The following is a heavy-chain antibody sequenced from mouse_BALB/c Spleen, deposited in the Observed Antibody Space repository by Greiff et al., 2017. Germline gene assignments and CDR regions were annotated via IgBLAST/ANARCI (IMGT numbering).Heavy chain of an antibody. CDR3: TRGGDYDPYAMDY. CDR1: GYTFTSYY. J-gene: IGHJ4*01. D-gene: IGHD2-4*01. Sequence: VQLQESGAELVKPGASVKLSCKASGYTFTSYYMYWVKQRPGQGLEWIGEINPSNGGTNFNEKFKSKATLTVDKSSSTAYMQLSSLTSEDSAVYYCTRGGDYDPYAMDYWGQGTSVTVSS. V-gene: IGHV1S81*02. CDR2: INPSNGGT.